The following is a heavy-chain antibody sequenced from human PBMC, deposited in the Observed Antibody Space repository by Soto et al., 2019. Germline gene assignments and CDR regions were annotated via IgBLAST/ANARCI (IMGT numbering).Heavy chain of an antibody. J-gene: IGHJ1*01. Sequence: QRQLQESGPGLVKPSETLSLTCTVSGGSISSSSYYWGWIRPPPGKGLEWIGSIYYSGSTYYNPSLKSRVDVSVDTSKNQFSLKLSSVTAADTAWYYCARSGRDFWSGYPPQRWGQGTLVTVSS. V-gene: IGHV4-39*01. D-gene: IGHD3-3*01. CDR1: GGSISSSSYY. CDR3: ARSGRDFWSGYPPQR. CDR2: IYYSGST.